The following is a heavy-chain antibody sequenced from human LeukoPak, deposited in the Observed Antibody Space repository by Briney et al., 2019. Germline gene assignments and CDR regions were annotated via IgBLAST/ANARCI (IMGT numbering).Heavy chain of an antibody. Sequence: GGSLRLSCAASGIIFGNFWMSWVRQAPGKGLEWVGRIKPKTDGETTEYAAPVKDRFSISRDDSKSMMYLQMNSLKTEDTAVYYCITPLPYSAQGGQGTLVTVSS. CDR3: ITPLPYSAQ. CDR1: GIIFGNFW. CDR2: IKPKTDGETT. V-gene: IGHV3-15*01. D-gene: IGHD2-21*01. J-gene: IGHJ4*02.